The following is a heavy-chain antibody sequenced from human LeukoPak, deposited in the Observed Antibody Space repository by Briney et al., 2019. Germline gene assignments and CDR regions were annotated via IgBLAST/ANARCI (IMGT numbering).Heavy chain of an antibody. D-gene: IGHD2-2*01. CDR3: AVLMGYCSSTSCLYDAFDI. CDR1: GHTLTELS. J-gene: IGHJ3*02. V-gene: IGHV1-24*01. Sequence: GASVKVSCKVSGHTLTELSMHWVRQAPGKGLEWMGGFDPEDGETIYAQKFQGRVTMTEDTSTDAAYMELSSLRSEDTAVYYCAVLMGYCSSTSCLYDAFDIWGQGTMVTVSS. CDR2: FDPEDGET.